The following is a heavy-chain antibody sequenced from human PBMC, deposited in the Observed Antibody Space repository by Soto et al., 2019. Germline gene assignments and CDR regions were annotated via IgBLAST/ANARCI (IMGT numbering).Heavy chain of an antibody. CDR3: ARWEAGNYGDYGI. Sequence: QVQLVESGGGVVQPGRSLRLSCAASGFTFSSYGMHWVRQAPGKGLEWVAVIWYDGSNKYYADSVQGRFTLSRDHSKNTLYLTMNSLRDEDTAVYYCARWEAGNYGDYGICGQGTMVTVSS. J-gene: IGHJ3*02. V-gene: IGHV3-33*01. CDR1: GFTFSSYG. CDR2: IWYDGSNK. D-gene: IGHD4-17*01.